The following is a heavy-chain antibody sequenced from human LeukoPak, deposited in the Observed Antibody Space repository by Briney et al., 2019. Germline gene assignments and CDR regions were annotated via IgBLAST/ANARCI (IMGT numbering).Heavy chain of an antibody. CDR1: GFTPRSNY. D-gene: IGHD3-22*01. CDR3: ARAAYDTSTYTANHDY. V-gene: IGHV3-53*01. J-gene: IGHJ4*02. Sequence: GGSLRLSCAASGFTPRSNYTTTHPHPPGNRPEYVSVIYRTGRTYYGDSVKGRFTISRDNSKNTLYLQMDNLRAEDTAVYYCARAAYDTSTYTANHDYWGQGTLVTVSS. CDR2: IYRTGRT.